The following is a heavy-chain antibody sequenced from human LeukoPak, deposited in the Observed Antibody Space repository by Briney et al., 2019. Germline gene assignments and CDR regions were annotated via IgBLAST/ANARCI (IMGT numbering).Heavy chain of an antibody. Sequence: SQTLSLTCAISGDSVSSNIAAWNWIRQSPSRGPEWLGRTYYRSKWYNDYALSVTGRLTINSDTSKNQFSLQLNSVTPEDTAVYYCARGAVAHFDYWGQGTLVTVSS. D-gene: IGHD6-19*01. CDR3: ARGAVAHFDY. J-gene: IGHJ4*02. CDR1: GDSVSSNIAA. CDR2: TYYRSKWYN. V-gene: IGHV6-1*01.